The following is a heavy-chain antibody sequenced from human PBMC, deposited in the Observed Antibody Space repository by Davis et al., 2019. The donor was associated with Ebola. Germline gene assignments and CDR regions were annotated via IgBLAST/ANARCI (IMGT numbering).Heavy chain of an antibody. CDR3: ARDLTGITCCS. J-gene: IGHJ5*02. Sequence: ASVKVSCKASGYTFTDSYIHWVRQAPGQGLEYMGWINPNNGDTYYAPKFQGRVTLTRDTSISTAFMEPSGLTSDDTADYYCARDLTGITCCSWGQGTLVTVSS. CDR2: INPNNGDT. V-gene: IGHV1-2*02. D-gene: IGHD2-2*01. CDR1: GYTFTDSY.